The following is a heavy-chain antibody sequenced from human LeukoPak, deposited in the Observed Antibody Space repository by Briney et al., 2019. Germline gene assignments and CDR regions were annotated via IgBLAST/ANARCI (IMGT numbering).Heavy chain of an antibody. V-gene: IGHV3-9*01. Sequence: GGSLRLSCAASGFTFDDYAMHWVRQAPGKGLEWVSGISWNSGSIGYADSVKGRFTISRDNAKNSLYLQMNSLRAEDTALYYCAKEEGEDYGSGSHKSGYYYGMDVWGQGTTVTVSS. CDR2: ISWNSGSI. CDR3: AKEEGEDYGSGSHKSGYYYGMDV. CDR1: GFTFDDYA. J-gene: IGHJ6*02. D-gene: IGHD3-10*01.